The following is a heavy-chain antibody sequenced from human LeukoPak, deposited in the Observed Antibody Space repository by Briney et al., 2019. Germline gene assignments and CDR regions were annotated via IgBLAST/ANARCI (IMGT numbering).Heavy chain of an antibody. Sequence: PGRSLRLSCAASGFTFSSYGMHWGRQAPGKGLEWVAVISYDGSNKYYADSVKGRFTISRDNSKNTLYLQMNSLRAEDTAVYYCAKDPVGGVIVYYFDYWGQGTLVTVSS. CDR2: ISYDGSNK. V-gene: IGHV3-30*18. J-gene: IGHJ4*02. D-gene: IGHD3-16*02. CDR3: AKDPVGGVIVYYFDY. CDR1: GFTFSSYG.